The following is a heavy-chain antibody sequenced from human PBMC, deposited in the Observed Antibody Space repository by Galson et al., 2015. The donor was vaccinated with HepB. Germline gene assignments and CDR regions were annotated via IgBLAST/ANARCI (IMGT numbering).Heavy chain of an antibody. V-gene: IGHV1-69*13. CDR1: GGTFSSYA. CDR2: IIPIFGTA. CDR3: AKDMRSAVAASAIDY. J-gene: IGHJ4*02. Sequence: SVKVSCKASGGTFSSYAISWVRQAPGQGLEWMGGIIPIFGTANYAQKFQGRVTITADESTSTAYMELSSLRSEDTALYYCAKDMRSAVAASAIDYWGQGTLVTVSS. D-gene: IGHD6-19*01.